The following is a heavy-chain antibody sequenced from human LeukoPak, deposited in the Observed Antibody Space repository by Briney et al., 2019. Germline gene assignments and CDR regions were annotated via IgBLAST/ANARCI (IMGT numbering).Heavy chain of an antibody. CDR3: VTGVLGPENWFDP. D-gene: IGHD2-15*01. J-gene: IGHJ5*02. V-gene: IGHV4-59*01. Sequence: SETLSLTCTVSGGSISSYYWSWIRQPPGKGLEWIGYIYYSGSTNYNPSLKSRVTISVDTSKNQFSLKLSSVIAADTAVYYCVTGVLGPENWFDPWGQGTLATVSS. CDR1: GGSISSYY. CDR2: IYYSGST.